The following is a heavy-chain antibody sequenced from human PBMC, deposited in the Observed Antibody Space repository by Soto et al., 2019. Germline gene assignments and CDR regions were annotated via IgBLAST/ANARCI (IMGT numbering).Heavy chain of an antibody. D-gene: IGHD5-18*01. Sequence: QVQLVESGGGVVQPGRSLRLSCAASGFTFSDYAMHWIRQAPGKGLEWVAVISYDGTNKYYADSVRGRFTISRDSSKNTLYLHMNSLRPEDTAVYYCARDPLREIQRGFFESWGQGILVTVSS. V-gene: IGHV3-30-3*01. CDR2: ISYDGTNK. CDR1: GFTFSDYA. CDR3: ARDPLREIQRGFFES. J-gene: IGHJ4*02.